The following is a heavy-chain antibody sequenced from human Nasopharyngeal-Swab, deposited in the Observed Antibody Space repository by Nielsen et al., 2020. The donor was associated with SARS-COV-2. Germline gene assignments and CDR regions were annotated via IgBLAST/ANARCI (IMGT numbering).Heavy chain of an antibody. V-gene: IGHV3-30*18. CDR3: AKGGLFYCSSTSCYGFDY. Sequence: VHQAPGKGLEWVAVISYDGSNKYYADSVKGRFTISRDNSKNTLYLQMNSLRAEDTAVYYCAKGGLFYCSSTSCYGFDYWGQGTLVTVSS. J-gene: IGHJ4*02. D-gene: IGHD2-2*01. CDR2: ISYDGSNK.